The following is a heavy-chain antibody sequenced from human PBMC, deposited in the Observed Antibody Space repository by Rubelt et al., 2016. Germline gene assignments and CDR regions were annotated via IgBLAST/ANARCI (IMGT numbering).Heavy chain of an antibody. Sequence: EVQLVESGGGLIQPGESLRLSCAASGFIVSSNYMSWVRQAPGKGLEWVSVIYSGGSTNYADSVKGRFTISRDISKNTLYLQMNSLRAEDTAVYYCARDSRLTGGGAFDYWGQGTLVIVSS. J-gene: IGHJ4*02. V-gene: IGHV3-66*03. CDR3: ARDSRLTGGGAFDY. D-gene: IGHD2-8*02. CDR1: GFIVSSNY. CDR2: IYSGGST.